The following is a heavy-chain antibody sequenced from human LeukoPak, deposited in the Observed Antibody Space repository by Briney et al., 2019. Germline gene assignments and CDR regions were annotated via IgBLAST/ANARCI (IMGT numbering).Heavy chain of an antibody. Sequence: GASVKVSCKASGYTFTGYYMHWVRQAPGQGLEWMGWINPNSGGTNYAQKFQGRVTMTRDTSISTAYMELSRLRSDDTAVYYCARVWAGYSSSWYDYWGQGTLVTVSS. V-gene: IGHV1-2*02. CDR1: GYTFTGYY. CDR3: ARVWAGYSSSWYDY. D-gene: IGHD6-13*01. CDR2: INPNSGGT. J-gene: IGHJ4*02.